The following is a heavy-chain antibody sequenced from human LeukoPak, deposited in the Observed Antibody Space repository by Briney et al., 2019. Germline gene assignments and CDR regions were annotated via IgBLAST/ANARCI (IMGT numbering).Heavy chain of an antibody. CDR2: IYHSGST. Sequence: SETLSLTCTVSGGSISSYYWSWIRQSPGKGLEWIGYIYHSGSTNYNPSLQSRVTISVDTSKNQFSLQLSSVTAADTAVYYCARLYYYDSRDYYFDYWGQGTLVTVSS. J-gene: IGHJ4*02. CDR3: ARLYYYDSRDYYFDY. D-gene: IGHD3-22*01. CDR1: GGSISSYY. V-gene: IGHV4-59*08.